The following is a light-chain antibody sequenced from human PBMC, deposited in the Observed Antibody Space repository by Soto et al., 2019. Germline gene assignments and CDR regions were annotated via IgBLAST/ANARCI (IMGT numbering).Light chain of an antibody. CDR2: DAS. CDR1: QSVSSY. V-gene: IGKV3-11*01. CDR3: HQRSNWGALT. J-gene: IGKJ4*01. Sequence: EIVLTQSPATLSLSPGERATLSCRASQSVSSYLAWYQQKPGQAPRLLIYDASNRATGIQARFSGSGSETDCTLPISSLQPEEVAVYYCHQRSNWGALTFGGGTKVEIK.